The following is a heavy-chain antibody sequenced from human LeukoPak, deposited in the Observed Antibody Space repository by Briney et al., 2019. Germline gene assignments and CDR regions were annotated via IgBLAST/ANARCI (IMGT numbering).Heavy chain of an antibody. CDR2: IYYSGST. V-gene: IGHV4-31*03. CDR1: VGSISSGGYY. D-gene: IGHD7-27*01. CDR3: ARAQTGDLSA. Sequence: SETLSLTCTVSVGSISSGGYYWSWIRQHPGKGLEWIGYIYYSGSTYYNPSLKSRVTISVDTSKNQFSPKLSSVTAADTAVCYCARAQTGDLSAWGQGTLVNVSS. J-gene: IGHJ4*02.